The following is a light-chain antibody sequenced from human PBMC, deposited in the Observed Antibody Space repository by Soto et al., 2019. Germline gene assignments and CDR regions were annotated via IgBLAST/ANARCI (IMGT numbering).Light chain of an antibody. CDR2: SND. Sequence: QSVMSQPPSASGTPGQRVTISCSGSSSNIGSNTVNWYQQLPGAAPKLLIYSNDQRPSGVPDRFSGSKSVTSASLAISGLQSEDEAEYYCAAWEERLRGVVFGGGTKLTVL. V-gene: IGLV1-44*01. CDR3: AAWEERLRGVV. CDR1: SSNIGSNT. J-gene: IGLJ2*01.